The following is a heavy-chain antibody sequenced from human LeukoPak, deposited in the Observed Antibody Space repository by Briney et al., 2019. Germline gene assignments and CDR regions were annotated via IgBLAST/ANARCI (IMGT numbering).Heavy chain of an antibody. CDR1: GGSISSGSYY. CDR2: IYTSGST. CDR3: ARGVEATGKEKDFDY. D-gene: IGHD5-12*01. V-gene: IGHV4-61*02. J-gene: IGHJ4*02. Sequence: SETLSLTCTVSGGSISSGSYYWSWIRQPAGKGLEWIGRIYTSGSTNYNPSLESRVTISVDTSKNQFSLKLSSVTAADTAVYYCARGVEATGKEKDFDYWGQGTLVTVSS.